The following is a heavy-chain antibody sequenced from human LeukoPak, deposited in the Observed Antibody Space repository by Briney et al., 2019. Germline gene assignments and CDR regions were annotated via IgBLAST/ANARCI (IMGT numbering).Heavy chain of an antibody. V-gene: IGHV3-53*01. Sequence: PGGSLRLSCAASGLTVRSNYMSWVRQAPGKGLEWVSEIYSDGSTYYAASVKGRFSISRDTSKNTVYLQMNSRRGEDTAVYYCARDGASLGAQFDYWGQGTLVTVSS. CDR2: IYSDGST. D-gene: IGHD1-26*01. CDR1: GLTVRSNY. CDR3: ARDGASLGAQFDY. J-gene: IGHJ4*02.